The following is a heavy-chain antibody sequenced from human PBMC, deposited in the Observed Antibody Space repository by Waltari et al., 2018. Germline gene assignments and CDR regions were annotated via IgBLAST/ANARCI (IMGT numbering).Heavy chain of an antibody. CDR2: INHSGST. V-gene: IGHV4-34*01. Sequence: QVQLQQWGAGLLKPSETLSLTCAVYGGSFSGYYWSWIRQPPGQGLEWIGEINHSGSTNYHPSLKRRVTTSVDTVKNQFSLKLSSVTAADTAVYYWARGGKRAKLVGATYMRGYYFDYWGQGTLVTVSS. J-gene: IGHJ4*02. CDR3: ARGGKRAKLVGATYMRGYYFDY. D-gene: IGHD1-26*01. CDR1: GGSFSGYY.